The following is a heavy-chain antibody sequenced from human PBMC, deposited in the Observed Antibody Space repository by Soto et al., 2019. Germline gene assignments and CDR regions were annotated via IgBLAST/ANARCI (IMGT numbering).Heavy chain of an antibody. J-gene: IGHJ6*02. D-gene: IGHD3-9*01. CDR2: IIPIFGTA. Sequence: SVKVSCKASGGTFSSYAISWVRQAPRQGLEWMGGIIPIFGTANYAQKFQGRVTITADESTSTAYMELSSLRSEGTAVYYCARTPDILTGTYYYGMDVWGQGTTVTVSS. CDR3: ARTPDILTGTYYYGMDV. CDR1: GGTFSSYA. V-gene: IGHV1-69*13.